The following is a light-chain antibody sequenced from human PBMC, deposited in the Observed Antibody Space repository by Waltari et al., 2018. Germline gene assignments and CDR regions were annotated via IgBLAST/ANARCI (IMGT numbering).Light chain of an antibody. J-gene: IGKJ1*01. CDR3: MQIKQLPPWT. CDR1: QSLLHSDGKTY. Sequence: TPLSLSVTPGQPASISCKSSQSLLHSDGKTYLSWYLQKPGQPPQLLISEVSNRVSGVPDRFSGSGSGTDFTLKISRVEAEDVGVYYCMQIKQLPPWTFGQGTKVEIK. V-gene: IGKV2D-29*01. CDR2: EVS.